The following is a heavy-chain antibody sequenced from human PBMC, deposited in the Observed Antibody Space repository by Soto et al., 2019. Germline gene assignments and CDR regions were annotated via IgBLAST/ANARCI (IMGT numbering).Heavy chain of an antibody. CDR1: GFSLTTDAVG. D-gene: IGHD1-1*01. V-gene: IGHV2-5*02. Sequence: QITLKESGPTLVKPTQTLTLTCTFSGFSLTTDAVGVGWIRQPPGKALEWLALIYWDDDKRYSPGQKSRLTITKHASRNQVVLTLTNMDPADTATYYCAHVYWVAAGIRYYFDYWGQGTLVTVSS. CDR3: AHVYWVAAGIRYYFDY. J-gene: IGHJ4*02. CDR2: IYWDDDK.